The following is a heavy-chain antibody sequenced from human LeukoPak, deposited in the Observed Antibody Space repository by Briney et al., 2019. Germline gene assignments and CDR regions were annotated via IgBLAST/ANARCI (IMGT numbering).Heavy chain of an antibody. V-gene: IGHV3-7*01. D-gene: IGHD6-19*01. J-gene: IGHJ4*02. Sequence: PGGSLRLSCAASGFTFSSYWMNWVRQAPGKGLEWVANIKGDGSERHYVDSVKGRFTISGDKATNSLYLQMDSLRGEDTAVYYCASGSGWHIESWGQGTLVTVSS. CDR3: ASGSGWHIES. CDR2: IKGDGSER. CDR1: GFTFSSYW.